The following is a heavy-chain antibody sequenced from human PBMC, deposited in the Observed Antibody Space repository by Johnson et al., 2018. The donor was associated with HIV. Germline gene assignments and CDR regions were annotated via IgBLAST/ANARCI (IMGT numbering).Heavy chain of an antibody. Sequence: QVQLVESGGGVVQPGRSLRLSCAASGFTFSSYAMHWVRQAPAKGLEWVAVISYDGSDKYYADFVKGRFTISRDTSKKSVFLQMNNLRPEDTAVYYCAKETRDSRSAFDVWGQGTLVTVSS. CDR1: GFTFSSYA. J-gene: IGHJ3*01. CDR2: ISYDGSDK. CDR3: AKETRDSRSAFDV. V-gene: IGHV3-30*04. D-gene: IGHD4-11*01.